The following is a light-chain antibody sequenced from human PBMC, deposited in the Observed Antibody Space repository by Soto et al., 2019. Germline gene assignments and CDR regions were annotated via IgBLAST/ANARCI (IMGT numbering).Light chain of an antibody. V-gene: IGLV1-47*01. J-gene: IGLJ1*01. CDR1: SSNIGSNY. CDR2: RNN. Sequence: QSVLTQPPSASGTPGQRVTISCSGSSSNIGSNYVYWYQQLPGTAPKLLIYRNNQRPSGVPDRLSGSKSGTSASLAISGLRSEDEAYYYCSAWDDSLSGLYVFGTGTKLTVL. CDR3: SAWDDSLSGLYV.